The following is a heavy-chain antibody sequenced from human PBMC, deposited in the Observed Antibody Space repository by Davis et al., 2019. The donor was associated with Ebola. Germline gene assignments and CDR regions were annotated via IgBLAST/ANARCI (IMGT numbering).Heavy chain of an antibody. CDR2: INYSGST. CDR3: ARGRGCSGGSCYYYYGMDV. Sequence: MPSETLSLTCAVYGGSFSGYYWSWIRQPPGKGLKWIGEINYSGSTNYNPSLKSRVTISVDTSKNQFSLKLSSVTAADTAVYYCARGRGCSGGSCYYYYGMDVWGQGTTVTVSS. CDR1: GGSFSGYY. D-gene: IGHD2-15*01. J-gene: IGHJ6*02. V-gene: IGHV4-34*01.